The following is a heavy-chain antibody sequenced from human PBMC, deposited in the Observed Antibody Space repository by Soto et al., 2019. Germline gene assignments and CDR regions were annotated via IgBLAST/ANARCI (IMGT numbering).Heavy chain of an antibody. V-gene: IGHV3-30-3*01. D-gene: IGHD1-7*01. Sequence: PGGSLRLSCAASGFTFSSYAMHWVRQAPGKGLEWVAVISYDGSNKYYADSVKGRFTISRDNSKNTLYLQMNSLRAEDTAVYYCARDARPGITGTTFDYWGQGTLVTVSS. CDR2: ISYDGSNK. J-gene: IGHJ4*02. CDR1: GFTFSSYA. CDR3: ARDARPGITGTTFDY.